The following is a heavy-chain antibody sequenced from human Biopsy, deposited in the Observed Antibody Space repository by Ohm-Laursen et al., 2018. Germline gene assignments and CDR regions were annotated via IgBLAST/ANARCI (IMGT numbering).Heavy chain of an antibody. CDR3: ARHPTGFWFDP. CDR1: GGSVSSNTNY. Sequence: GTLSLTCTVSGGSVSSNTNYWAWIRQPPGKGLEWIGSIFYSGIIYYNPSLKSRVSISVDTSKNQFSLNLNSVTAADTAVYYCARHPTGFWFDPWGQGTLVIVSP. J-gene: IGHJ5*02. CDR2: IFYSGII. V-gene: IGHV4-39*01.